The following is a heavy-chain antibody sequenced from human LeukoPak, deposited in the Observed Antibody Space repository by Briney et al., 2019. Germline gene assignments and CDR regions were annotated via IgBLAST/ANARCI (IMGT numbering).Heavy chain of an antibody. D-gene: IGHD3-16*01. CDR2: ISYDGSNK. CDR3: ASEGGRY. J-gene: IGHJ4*02. CDR1: GFTFSSYA. V-gene: IGHV3-30-3*01. Sequence: PGRSLRLSCAASGFTFSSYAMHWVRQAPGKGLEWVAVISYDGSNKYYADSVKGRFTISRDNSKNTLYLQMNSLRAEDTAVYYCASEGGRYWGRGTLVTVSS.